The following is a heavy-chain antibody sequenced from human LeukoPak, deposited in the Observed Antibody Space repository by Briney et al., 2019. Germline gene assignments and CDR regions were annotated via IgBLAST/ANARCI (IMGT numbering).Heavy chain of an antibody. CDR2: IYYRGST. Sequence: SETLSLTCTVSGGSISSSSYYWGWIRQPPGKGLEWIGNIYYRGSTYYNPSLKSRVTISVDTSKNQFSLKLTSVTAADRAVYYCARGTPYRGYCSGGSCYPLRWFDPWGQGTLVTVSS. J-gene: IGHJ5*02. CDR3: ARGTPYRGYCSGGSCYPLRWFDP. V-gene: IGHV4-39*07. CDR1: GGSISSSSYY. D-gene: IGHD2-15*01.